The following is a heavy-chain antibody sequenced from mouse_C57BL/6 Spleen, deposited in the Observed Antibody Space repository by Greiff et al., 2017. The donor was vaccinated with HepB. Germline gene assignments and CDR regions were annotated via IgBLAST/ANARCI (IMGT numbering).Heavy chain of an antibody. D-gene: IGHD2-4*01. J-gene: IGHJ1*03. CDR2: IYPGSGST. Sequence: QVQLQQPGAELVKPGASVKMSCKACGYTFTSYWITWVKQRPGQGLEWIGDIYPGSGSTNYNEKFKSKATLTVDTSSSTAYMQLSSLTSEDSAVYYCARDYYDYDGYFDVWGTGTTVTVSS. CDR3: ARDYYDYDGYFDV. CDR1: GYTFTSYW. V-gene: IGHV1-55*01.